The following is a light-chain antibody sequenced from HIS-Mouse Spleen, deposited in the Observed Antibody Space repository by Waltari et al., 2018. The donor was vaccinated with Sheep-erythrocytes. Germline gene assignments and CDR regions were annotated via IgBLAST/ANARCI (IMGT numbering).Light chain of an antibody. Sequence: QSALTQPPSASGSPGPSVPISCPGTSSDVGGYNYVSWYQQPPGKAPKLSIYEVSKRPSGVPDRFSGSKSGNTASLTVSGLQAEDEADYYCSSYAGSNNWVFGGGTKLTVL. CDR1: SSDVGGYNY. J-gene: IGLJ3*02. V-gene: IGLV2-8*01. CDR3: SSYAGSNNWV. CDR2: EVS.